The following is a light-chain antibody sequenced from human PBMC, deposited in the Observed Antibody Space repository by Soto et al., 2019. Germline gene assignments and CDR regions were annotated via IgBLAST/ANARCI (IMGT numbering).Light chain of an antibody. CDR3: QSYDTGLSGVV. CDR2: GNI. V-gene: IGLV1-40*01. Sequence: QSVLTQPPSVSGAPGQTVTISCTGTSSNVGSHSDVHWYQHLPGTVPKLLIYGNIHRPSGVPDRFSGSKSATSASLAITGLQAEDEADYYCQSYDTGLSGVVFGGGTKLTVL. CDR1: SSNVGSHSD. J-gene: IGLJ2*01.